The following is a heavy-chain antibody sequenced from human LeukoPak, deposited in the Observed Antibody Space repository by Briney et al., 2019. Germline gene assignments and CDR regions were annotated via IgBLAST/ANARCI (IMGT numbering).Heavy chain of an antibody. J-gene: IGHJ4*02. V-gene: IGHV3-53*01. CDR3: ARGISTSGWLDY. CDR1: GFTVSSNY. Sequence: GGSLRLSCAASGFTVSSNYMNWARQAPGMGLEWVSVLYSGGSAYYADYVKVGFSISRDTAKNALDLQMNSLRAEDTAVYYWARGISTSGWLDYGGQGTLVTVSS. CDR2: LYSGGSA. D-gene: IGHD6-19*01.